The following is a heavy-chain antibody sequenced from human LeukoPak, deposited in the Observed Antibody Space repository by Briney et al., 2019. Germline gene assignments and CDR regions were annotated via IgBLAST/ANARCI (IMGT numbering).Heavy chain of an antibody. Sequence: GGSLRLSCAASGFTFSSYWMHWVRQAPGKGLVWVSRINTDGSSTSYADSVKGRFTISRDNAKNSLYLQMNSLRAEDTALYYCAKVGGYYDSRGPPLGHYYGMDVWGQGTTVTVSS. J-gene: IGHJ6*02. CDR3: AKVGGYYDSRGPPLGHYYGMDV. V-gene: IGHV3-74*01. CDR1: GFTFSSYW. D-gene: IGHD3-22*01. CDR2: INTDGSST.